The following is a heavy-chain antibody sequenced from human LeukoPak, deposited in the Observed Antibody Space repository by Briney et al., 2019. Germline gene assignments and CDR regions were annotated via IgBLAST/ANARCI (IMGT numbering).Heavy chain of an antibody. Sequence: ASVKVSCKVSGYTLTELSMHWVRQAPGKGLEWMGGFDPEDGETIYAQKFQGRVTMTEDTSTDTAYMELSSLRSEDTAVYYCATLYSNYGYSSSWFFDYWGQGTLVTVSS. J-gene: IGHJ4*02. D-gene: IGHD6-13*01. CDR2: FDPEDGET. CDR3: ATLYSNYGYSSSWFFDY. CDR1: GYTLTELS. V-gene: IGHV1-24*01.